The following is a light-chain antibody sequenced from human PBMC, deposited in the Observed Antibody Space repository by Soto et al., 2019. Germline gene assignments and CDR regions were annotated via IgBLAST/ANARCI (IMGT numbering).Light chain of an antibody. CDR2: GAS. Sequence: EIVMTQSPATLSVSPGERATLSCRASQSVTSNLAWYQQKPGQAPRLLIYGASTRATGIPARFSGSGSGTEFTLTISSLQSEDFALYYCQQYNGWPRTFGGGTKVEIK. J-gene: IGKJ4*01. CDR3: QQYNGWPRT. CDR1: QSVTSN. V-gene: IGKV3-15*01.